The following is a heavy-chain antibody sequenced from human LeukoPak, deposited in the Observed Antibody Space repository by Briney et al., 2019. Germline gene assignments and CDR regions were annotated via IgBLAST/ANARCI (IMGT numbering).Heavy chain of an antibody. CDR2: IIPILGIA. CDR3: ARGGSSGWYDWYFDL. J-gene: IGHJ2*01. Sequence: SVRVSCKASGGTFSSYTISWVRQAPGQGLEWMGRIIPILGIANYAQKFQGRVTITADKSTSTAYMELSSLRSKDTAVYYCARGGSSGWYDWYFDLWGRGTLVTVSS. V-gene: IGHV1-69*02. CDR1: GGTFSSYT. D-gene: IGHD6-19*01.